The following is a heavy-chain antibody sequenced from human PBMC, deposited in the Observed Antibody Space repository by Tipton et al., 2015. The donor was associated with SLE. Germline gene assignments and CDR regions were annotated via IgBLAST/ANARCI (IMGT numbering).Heavy chain of an antibody. D-gene: IGHD1-1*01. CDR2: MNPSGNT. J-gene: IGHJ6*02. CDR1: GHTFTTSD. CDR3: ARETTRTRDGLDV. V-gene: IGHV1-8*02. Sequence: QSGAEVKKPGASVKVSCKASGHTFTTSDINWVRQAPGQGLEWMGWMNPSGNTAYAEKFQGRVTMTRATSINTAYMESSNLRSDDTAIYFCARETTRTRDGLDVWGQGTTVIVSS.